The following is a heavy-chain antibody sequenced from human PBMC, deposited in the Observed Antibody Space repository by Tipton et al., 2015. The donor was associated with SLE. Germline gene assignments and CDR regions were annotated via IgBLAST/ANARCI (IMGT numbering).Heavy chain of an antibody. CDR2: IKPDGREI. CDR1: GFTFSSSW. J-gene: IGHJ5*02. D-gene: IGHD6-19*01. CDR3: ARDGSGWSIT. V-gene: IGHV3-7*01. Sequence: SLRLSCAASGFTFSSSWMSWLRQAPGKGLEGVANIKPDGREIYYVDSVKGRFTISRDNAKTSLYLQMDGLRGGDTAVYYWARDGSGWSITWGQGTLVTVSS.